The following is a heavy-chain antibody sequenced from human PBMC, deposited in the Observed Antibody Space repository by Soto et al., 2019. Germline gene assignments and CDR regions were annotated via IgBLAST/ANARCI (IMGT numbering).Heavy chain of an antibody. CDR2: ISYDGSNK. Sequence: GGSLRLSCAASGFTFSSYAMHWVRQAPGKGLEWVAVISYDGSNKYYADSVKGRFTISRDNSKNTLYLQMNSLRAEDTAVYYCARGENQVVTYAFDIWGQGTMVTVSS. D-gene: IGHD2-15*01. J-gene: IGHJ3*02. CDR1: GFTFSSYA. CDR3: ARGENQVVTYAFDI. V-gene: IGHV3-30-3*01.